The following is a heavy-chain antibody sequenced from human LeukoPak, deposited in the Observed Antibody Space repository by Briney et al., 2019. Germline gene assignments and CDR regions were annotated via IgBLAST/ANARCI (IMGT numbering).Heavy chain of an antibody. CDR3: ARDWGRAAAPG. V-gene: IGHV1-2*02. J-gene: IGHJ3*01. CDR1: GYTFTGYY. Sequence: ASVKVSRKASGYTFTGYYMHWVRQAPGQGLEWMGWINPNTGGTNYAQKFQARVTMTRDTSISTAYMELSRLTSDDTAVYYCARDWGRAAAPGWGQGTLVTVSS. CDR2: INPNTGGT. D-gene: IGHD6-13*01.